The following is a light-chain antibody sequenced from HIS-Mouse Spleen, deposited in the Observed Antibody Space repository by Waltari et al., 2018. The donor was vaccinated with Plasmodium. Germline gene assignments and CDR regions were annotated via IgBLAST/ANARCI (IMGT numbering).Light chain of an antibody. CDR2: EDS. CDR3: YSTDSSGNHRV. CDR1: TLPKKD. V-gene: IGLV3-10*01. J-gene: IGLJ3*02. Sequence: SYELTQPPSVSVSPGQTARITCAGDTLPKKDDILYQQKSGQAPVLVIYEDSKRPSGIPERFSGSSSGTMATLTISGAQVEDEADYYCYSTDSSGNHRVFGGGTKLTVL.